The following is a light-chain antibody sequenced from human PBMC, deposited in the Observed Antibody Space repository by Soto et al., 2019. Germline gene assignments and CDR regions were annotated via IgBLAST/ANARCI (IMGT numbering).Light chain of an antibody. CDR1: SSDVGGYNY. CDR2: AVT. V-gene: IGLV2-14*01. CDR3: CSYTSSTTYG. Sequence: QSALTQPASVSGSPGQSITISCTGTSSDVGGYNYVSWYQQHPGKAPKLIIYAVTNRPSGVSIRFSGSKSGNTASLTISGLQAEDEADYYCCSYTSSTTYGFGPGTKVTVL. J-gene: IGLJ1*01.